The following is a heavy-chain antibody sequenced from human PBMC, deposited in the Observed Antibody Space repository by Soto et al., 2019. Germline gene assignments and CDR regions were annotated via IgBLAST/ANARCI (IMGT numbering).Heavy chain of an antibody. CDR1: GYTFTGYY. CDR3: AREMGYSSSWYSAYYYGMDV. J-gene: IGHJ6*02. V-gene: IGHV1-2*02. CDR2: INPNSGGT. D-gene: IGHD6-13*01. Sequence: ASVKVSCKASGYTFTGYYMHWVRQAPGQGLEWMGWINPNSGGTNYAQKFQGRVTMTTDTSTSTAYMELRSLRSDDTAVYYCAREMGYSSSWYSAYYYGMDVWGQGTTVTVSS.